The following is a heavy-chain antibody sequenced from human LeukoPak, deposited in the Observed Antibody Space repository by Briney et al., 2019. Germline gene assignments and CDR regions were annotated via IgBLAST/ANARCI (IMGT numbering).Heavy chain of an antibody. CDR3: AKTTTGKFDF. Sequence: ASVKVSCKTSAYTFSSSAMHWVRQAPGQRLEWMRWINAGNGNTKYSQKFQGRVTITRDTSASTAYMELSSLRSEDTAVYYCAKTTTGKFDFWGQGTLVTVSS. V-gene: IGHV1-3*01. D-gene: IGHD1-1*01. J-gene: IGHJ4*02. CDR1: AYTFSSSA. CDR2: INAGNGNT.